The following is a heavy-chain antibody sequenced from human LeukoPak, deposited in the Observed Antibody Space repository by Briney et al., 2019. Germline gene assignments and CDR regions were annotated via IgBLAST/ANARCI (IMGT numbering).Heavy chain of an antibody. CDR2: IYYSGST. D-gene: IGHD3-10*01. CDR3: ARVLHYYGSGSPDY. CDR1: GGSISSDY. J-gene: IGHJ4*02. Sequence: SETLSLTCTVSGGSISSDYWSWIRQPPGKGLEWIGYIYYSGSTNYNPSLKSRVTISVDTSKNQFSLKLSSVTAADTAVYYCARVLHYYGSGSPDYWGQGTLVTVSS. V-gene: IGHV4-59*01.